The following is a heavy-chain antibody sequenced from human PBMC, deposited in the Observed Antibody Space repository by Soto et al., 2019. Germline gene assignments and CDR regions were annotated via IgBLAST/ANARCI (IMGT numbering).Heavy chain of an antibody. CDR1: GGTFSSYA. J-gene: IGHJ4*02. D-gene: IGHD1-26*01. Sequence: GASVKVSCKASGGTFSSYAISWVRQAPGRGLEWMGGIIPIFGTANYAQKFQGRVTITADESTSTAYMELSSLRSEDTAVYYCAREKSGIRPRLCDYWGQGTLVTV. CDR2: IIPIFGTA. CDR3: AREKSGIRPRLCDY. V-gene: IGHV1-69*13.